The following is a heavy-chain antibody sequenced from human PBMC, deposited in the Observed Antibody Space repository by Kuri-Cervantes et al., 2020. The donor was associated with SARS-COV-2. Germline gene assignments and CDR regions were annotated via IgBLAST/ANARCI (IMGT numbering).Heavy chain of an antibody. V-gene: IGHV3-23*01. CDR2: ISLSGDST. CDR1: GSTFSTYV. J-gene: IGHJ4*02. CDR3: ARGSGRWRLDY. Sequence: GGSLRLSCAASGSTFSTYVMSWVRQAPGKGLEWVSSISLSGDSTYYADTVRGRLTISRDNSKNALYLQMNSLRAEDTAAYYCARGSGRWRLDYWGQGTLVTVSS. D-gene: IGHD1-26*01.